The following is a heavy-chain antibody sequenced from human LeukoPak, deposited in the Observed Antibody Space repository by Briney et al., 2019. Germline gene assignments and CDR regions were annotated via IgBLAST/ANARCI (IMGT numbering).Heavy chain of an antibody. V-gene: IGHV4-38-2*01. CDR3: ARLYDILTGYYQDAFDI. J-gene: IGHJ3*02. CDR1: GYSISSGYY. CDR2: IYHSGST. Sequence: SETLSLTCAVSGYSISSGYYWGWIRQPPGKVLEWIGSIYHSGSTYYNPSLKSRVTISVDTSKNQFSLKLSSVTAADTAVYYCARLYDILTGYYQDAFDIWGQGTMVTVSS. D-gene: IGHD3-9*01.